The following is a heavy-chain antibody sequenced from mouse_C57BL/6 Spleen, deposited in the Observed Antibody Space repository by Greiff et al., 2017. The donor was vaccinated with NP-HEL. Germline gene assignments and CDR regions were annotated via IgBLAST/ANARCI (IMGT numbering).Heavy chain of an antibody. CDR3: ARKDITTRAMDY. J-gene: IGHJ4*01. V-gene: IGHV2-2*01. D-gene: IGHD1-1*01. Sequence: QVQLQQSGPGLVQPSQSLSITCTASGFSLTSYGVHWVRQSPGQGLEWLGVIWSGGSTDYNAAFISRLSISKDNSKSQVFFKMNRLQADDTAIYYCARKDITTRAMDYWGQGTSVTVSS. CDR1: GFSLTSYG. CDR2: IWSGGST.